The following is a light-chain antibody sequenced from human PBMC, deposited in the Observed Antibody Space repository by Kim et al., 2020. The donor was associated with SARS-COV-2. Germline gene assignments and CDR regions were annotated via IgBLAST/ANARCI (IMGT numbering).Light chain of an antibody. Sequence: EIVMTQSPATMSVSPGERPTLSCRASQSVRGKLAWYQQKPGQAPRLLIYGAFSRATGIPARFSGSGSGTEFTLTISSLQSEDFAVYYCQQYDNSPLTFGGGTKLEI. J-gene: IGKJ4*01. V-gene: IGKV3-15*01. CDR3: QQYDNSPLT. CDR1: QSVRGK. CDR2: GAF.